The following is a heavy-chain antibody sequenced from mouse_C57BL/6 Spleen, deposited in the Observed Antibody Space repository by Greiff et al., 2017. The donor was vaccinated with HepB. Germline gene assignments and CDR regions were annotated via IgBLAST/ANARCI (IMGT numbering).Heavy chain of an antibody. CDR1: GYTFTSYW. CDR3: ARDKVLRLPGYFDV. V-gene: IGHV1-61*01. Sequence: VQLQQPGAELVRPGSSVKLSCKASGYTFTSYWMDWVKQRPGQGLEWIGNIYPSDSETHYNQKFKDKATLTVDKSSSTAYMQLSSLTSEDSAVYYCARDKVLRLPGYFDVWGTGTTVTVSS. CDR2: IYPSDSET. D-gene: IGHD1-2*01. J-gene: IGHJ1*03.